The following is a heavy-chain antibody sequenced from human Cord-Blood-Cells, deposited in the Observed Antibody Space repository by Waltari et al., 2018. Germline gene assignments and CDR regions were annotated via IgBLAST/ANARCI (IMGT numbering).Heavy chain of an antibody. D-gene: IGHD4-17*01. CDR3: ARGPYGDYGYYYYYYMDV. CDR1: GYTSTGYY. J-gene: IGHJ6*03. V-gene: IGHV1-2*02. Sequence: QVQLVQSGAEVKKPGASVKVSCKASGYTSTGYYMHWVRQAPGQGLEWMGWINPNSGGTNYAQKFQGRVTMTRDTSISTAYMELSRLRSDDTAVYYCARGPYGDYGYYYYYYMDVWGKGTTVTVSS. CDR2: INPNSGGT.